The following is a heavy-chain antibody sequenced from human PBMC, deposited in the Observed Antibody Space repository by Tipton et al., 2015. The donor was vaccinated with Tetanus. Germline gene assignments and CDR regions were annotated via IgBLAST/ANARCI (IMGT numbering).Heavy chain of an antibody. CDR2: IFSGGST. CDR1: GFTFSNYA. CDR3: ARDRDGDYAAFDY. D-gene: IGHD4-17*01. V-gene: IGHV3-66*01. Sequence: SLRLSCTGSGFTFSNYAMTWVRQAPGKGLEWVSVIFSGGSTYYADSVKGRFTISRDNSKNTLYLQMNSLRAEDTAVYYCARDRDGDYAAFDYWGQGTLVTVSS. J-gene: IGHJ4*02.